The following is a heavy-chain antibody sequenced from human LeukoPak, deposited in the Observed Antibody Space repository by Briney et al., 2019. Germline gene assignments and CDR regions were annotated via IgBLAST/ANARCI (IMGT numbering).Heavy chain of an antibody. CDR1: GGSIGSYY. D-gene: IGHD6-19*01. J-gene: IGHJ4*02. Sequence: PSETLSLTCTVSGGSIGSYYWNWIRQPPGKGLEWIGYIHYSGSTNHNASLKSRVTISADTSKNQFSLRLSSVTAADTAVYYCARDGVAGGFDYWGQGTLVTVSS. CDR2: IHYSGST. V-gene: IGHV4-59*01. CDR3: ARDGVAGGFDY.